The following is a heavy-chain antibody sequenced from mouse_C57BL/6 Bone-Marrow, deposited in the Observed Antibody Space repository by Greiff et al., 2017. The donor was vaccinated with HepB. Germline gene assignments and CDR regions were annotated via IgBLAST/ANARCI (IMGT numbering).Heavy chain of an antibody. V-gene: IGHV1-81*01. D-gene: IGHD1-2*01. Sequence: VQLQQSGAELARPGASVKLSCKASGYTFTSYGISWVKQRTGQGLEWIGEIYPRSGNTYYNEKFKGKATLTADKSSSTAYMELRSLTSEDSAVYFWAGGYYGKFAYWGQGTLVTVSA. CDR2: IYPRSGNT. J-gene: IGHJ3*01. CDR3: AGGYYGKFAY. CDR1: GYTFTSYG.